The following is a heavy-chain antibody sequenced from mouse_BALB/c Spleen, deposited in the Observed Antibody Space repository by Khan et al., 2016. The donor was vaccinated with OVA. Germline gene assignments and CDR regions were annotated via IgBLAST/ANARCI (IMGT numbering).Heavy chain of an antibody. CDR1: GYTFTSYT. Sequence: VKLVESGAELARPGASVKMSCKASGYTFTSYTIHWIKKRPGQGLEWIGYINPSNGYTNYNQKFKDKATLTTDKSSTTAYLQLSSRTSDDSAVYNCVRDGAYHRNDGWFAYWGQGTLVTVSA. J-gene: IGHJ3*01. CDR2: INPSNGYT. CDR3: VRDGAYHRNDGWFAY. D-gene: IGHD2-14*01. V-gene: IGHV1-4*01.